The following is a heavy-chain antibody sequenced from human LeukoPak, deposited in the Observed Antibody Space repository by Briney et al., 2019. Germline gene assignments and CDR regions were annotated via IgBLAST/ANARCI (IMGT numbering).Heavy chain of an antibody. CDR1: GGTISSYY. J-gene: IGHJ3*02. V-gene: IGHV4-59*12. CDR3: ARDRNYYDSSGFAFDI. CDR2: IYYSGTT. Sequence: PSETLSLTCTVSGGTISSYYWSWLRRPPGKGLEWIGYIYYSGTTSYTPSLKSRVTISIDRSKNQFSLKLSSVTAADTAVYYCARDRNYYDSSGFAFDIWGQGTMVTVSS. D-gene: IGHD3-22*01.